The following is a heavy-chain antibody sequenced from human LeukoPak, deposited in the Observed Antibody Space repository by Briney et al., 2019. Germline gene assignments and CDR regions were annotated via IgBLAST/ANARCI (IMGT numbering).Heavy chain of an antibody. CDR2: IIPILGIT. D-gene: IGHD2-15*01. CDR1: EGTLSSYA. V-gene: IGHV1-69*04. CDR3: ARDEGRYCSGGSCVYFDY. J-gene: IGHJ4*02. Sequence: SVKVSCKASEGTLSSYAITWVRQAPGQGLELMGRIIPILGITNYAQKFQGRVTITADKSTSTAYMELSSLRSDDTAVYYCARDEGRYCSGGSCVYFDYWGQGTLVTVSS.